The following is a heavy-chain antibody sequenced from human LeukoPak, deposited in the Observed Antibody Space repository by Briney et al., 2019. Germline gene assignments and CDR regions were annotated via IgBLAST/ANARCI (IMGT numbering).Heavy chain of an antibody. J-gene: IGHJ4*02. Sequence: SETLSLTCTVSGGSISSYYWSWIRQPPGKGLEWIGYIYYSGSTNYNPSLKSRVTISVDTSKNQFSLKLSSLTAADTAVYYCARENVVLYYFDYWGQGTLVTVSS. CDR3: ARENVVLYYFDY. V-gene: IGHV4-59*01. D-gene: IGHD2-21*01. CDR1: GGSISSYY. CDR2: IYYSGST.